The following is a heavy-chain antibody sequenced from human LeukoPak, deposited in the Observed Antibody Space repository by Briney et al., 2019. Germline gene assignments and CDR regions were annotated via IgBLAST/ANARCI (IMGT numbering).Heavy chain of an antibody. V-gene: IGHV5-51*01. CDR2: TYPDDADT. J-gene: IGHJ4*02. CDR1: GYAFSSHW. Sequence: PGESLKISCKGFGYAFSSHWIGWVRQKPGEGLEWMGITYPDDADTRYSPSFQGHVTISADESISTAYMQWSSLMTSDNAMYYCARHSNWNHIDYWGQGTLVTVSS. D-gene: IGHD1-1*01. CDR3: ARHSNWNHIDY.